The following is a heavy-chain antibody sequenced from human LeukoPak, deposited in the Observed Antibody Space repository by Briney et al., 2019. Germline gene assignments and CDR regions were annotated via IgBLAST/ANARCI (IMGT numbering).Heavy chain of an antibody. V-gene: IGHV3-30*02. Sequence: PGGSLRLSCAASGFTFSSYGMHWVRQAPGKGLEWVAFIRYDGSNKYYADSVKGRFTISRDNSKNTLYLQMNSLRAEDTAVYYCARGGYGDSPYGMDVWGQGTTVTVSS. CDR3: ARGGYGDSPYGMDV. CDR2: IRYDGSNK. D-gene: IGHD4-17*01. CDR1: GFTFSSYG. J-gene: IGHJ6*02.